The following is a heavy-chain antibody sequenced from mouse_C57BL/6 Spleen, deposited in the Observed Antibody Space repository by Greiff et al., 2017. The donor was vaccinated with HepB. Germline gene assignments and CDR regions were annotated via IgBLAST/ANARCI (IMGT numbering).Heavy chain of an antibody. D-gene: IGHD1-1*01. CDR1: GYTFTSYW. V-gene: IGHV1-55*01. J-gene: IGHJ2*01. CDR2: IYPGSGST. CDR3: ARDDYYGSPFDY. Sequence: QVQLQQPGAELVKPGASVKMSCKASGYTFTSYWITWVKQRPGQGLEWIGDIYPGSGSTNYNEKFKSKATLTVDTSSSTAYMQLSSLTSEDSAVYYCARDDYYGSPFDYWGQGTTLTVSS.